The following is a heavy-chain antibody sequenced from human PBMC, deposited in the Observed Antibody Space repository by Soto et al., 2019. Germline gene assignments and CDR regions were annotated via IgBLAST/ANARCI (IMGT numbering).Heavy chain of an antibody. V-gene: IGHV1-3*01. D-gene: IGHD3-16*01. CDR3: ARVRITFGGVLHAFDI. CDR1: GYTFTSYA. J-gene: IGHJ3*02. CDR2: INAGNGNT. Sequence: QVQLVQSGAEVKKTGASVKVSCKASGYTFTSYAMHWVRQAPGQRLEWMGWINAGNGNTKYSQKFQGRVTITRDTSASTAYMELSSLRSEDTAVYYCARVRITFGGVLHAFDIWGQGTMVTVSS.